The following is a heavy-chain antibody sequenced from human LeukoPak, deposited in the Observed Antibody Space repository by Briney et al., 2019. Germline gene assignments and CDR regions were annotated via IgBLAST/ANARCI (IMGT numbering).Heavy chain of an antibody. Sequence: SETLSLTCTVSGGSISSSNYYWGWIRQPPGKGLEWIGSIFYSGSTYYNPSLKSRVTISVDTSKNQFSLKLSSVTAADTAVYYCARVGDYYDSSGYLVDYWGQGTLVTVSS. D-gene: IGHD3-22*01. CDR3: ARVGDYYDSSGYLVDY. CDR1: GGSISSSNYY. J-gene: IGHJ4*02. CDR2: IFYSGST. V-gene: IGHV4-39*07.